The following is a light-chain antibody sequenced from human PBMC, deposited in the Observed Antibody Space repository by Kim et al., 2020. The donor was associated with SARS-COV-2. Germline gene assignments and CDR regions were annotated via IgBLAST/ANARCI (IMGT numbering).Light chain of an antibody. Sequence: ASTGDTVTITCRASQGMSSYLAWFQQKPGRAPKLLIHAASTLESGVPSRFSGSGSGTDFTLTISCLQSEDFATYSCQQYYGYPWAFGQGTKVDIK. CDR1: QGMSSY. V-gene: IGKV1-8*01. J-gene: IGKJ1*01. CDR2: AAS. CDR3: QQYYGYPWA.